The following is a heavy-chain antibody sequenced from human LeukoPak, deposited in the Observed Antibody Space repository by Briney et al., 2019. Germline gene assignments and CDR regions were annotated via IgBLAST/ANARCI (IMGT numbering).Heavy chain of an antibody. V-gene: IGHV1-69*05. CDR1: GGTFSSYA. Sequence: SVKDSCKASGGTFSSYAISWVRQAPGQGLEWMGRIIPIFGTANYAQKFQGRVTITTDESTSTAYMELSSLRSEDTAVYYCAVVVVAATVDYWGQGTLVTVSS. J-gene: IGHJ4*02. CDR2: IIPIFGTA. CDR3: AVVVVAATVDY. D-gene: IGHD2-15*01.